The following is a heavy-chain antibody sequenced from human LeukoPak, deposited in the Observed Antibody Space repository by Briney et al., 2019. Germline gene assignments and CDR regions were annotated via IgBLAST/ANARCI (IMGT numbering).Heavy chain of an antibody. V-gene: IGHV4-4*02. J-gene: IGHJ3*02. CDR3: ARVGHFDWLLLGLNDAFDI. D-gene: IGHD3-9*01. CDR1: GGSISSSNW. Sequence: PSGTLSLTCAVSGGSISSSNWWSWVRQPPGKGLEWIGEIYHSGSTNYNPSLKSRVTISVDKSKNQFSLKLSSVTAADTAVYYCARVGHFDWLLLGLNDAFDIWGQGTMVTVSS. CDR2: IYHSGST.